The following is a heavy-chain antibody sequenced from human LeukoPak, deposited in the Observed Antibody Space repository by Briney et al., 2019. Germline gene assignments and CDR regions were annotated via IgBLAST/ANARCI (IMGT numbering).Heavy chain of an antibody. J-gene: IGHJ5*02. D-gene: IGHD6-13*01. CDR3: ARSHRRGSSSRPDSWFDP. CDR1: GYTFTSYY. Sequence: ASVKVSCKASGYTFTSYYMHWVRQAPGQGLEWMGWINPNSGGTNYAQKFQGRVTMTRDTSISTAYMELSRLRSDDTAVYYCARSHRRGSSSRPDSWFDPWGQGTLVTVSS. CDR2: INPNSGGT. V-gene: IGHV1-2*02.